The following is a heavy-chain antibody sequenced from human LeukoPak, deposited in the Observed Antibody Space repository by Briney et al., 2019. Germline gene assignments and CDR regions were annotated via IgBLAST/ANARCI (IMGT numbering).Heavy chain of an antibody. Sequence: GGSLRLSSAASGFTFSSYGMSWVRQAPGKGLEWASSITGSGGTYYADSVKGRFIVSRDKSRNILYLQMNSLRAEDTAVYYCAKDHGIAVAGFYYWGQGTLVTVSA. V-gene: IGHV3-23*01. CDR1: GFTFSSYG. CDR3: AKDHGIAVAGFYY. CDR2: ITGSGGT. D-gene: IGHD6-19*01. J-gene: IGHJ4*02.